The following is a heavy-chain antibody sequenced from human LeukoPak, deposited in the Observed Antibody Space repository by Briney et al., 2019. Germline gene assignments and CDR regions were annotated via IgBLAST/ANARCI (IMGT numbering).Heavy chain of an antibody. D-gene: IGHD5-12*01. V-gene: IGHV3-23*01. CDR3: VILGSWWLRFGVDD. CDR2: ITSTGGST. Sequence: GGSRRLSCAASGFTFRNSAMSWVRQAPGKGLEWISAITSTGGSTYYADSVKGRFAISRDNSKNTVYLQMNSLRAEDTAAYYCVILGSWWLRFGVDDWGQGTLVTVSS. CDR1: GFTFRNSA. J-gene: IGHJ4*02.